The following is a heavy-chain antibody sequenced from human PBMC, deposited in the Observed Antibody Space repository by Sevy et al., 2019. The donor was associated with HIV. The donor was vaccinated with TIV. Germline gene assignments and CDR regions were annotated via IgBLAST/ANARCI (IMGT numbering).Heavy chain of an antibody. CDR2: IFYSGST. J-gene: IGHJ4*02. CDR3: ARYRSPYCDYATGSFDS. V-gene: IGHV4-61*01. CDR1: GGSVTSDSYY. Sequence: SETLSLTCSVSGGSVTSDSYYWSWIRQPPGKGLEWIASIFYSGSTNYHSSLKSRVTMSVDTSKNQFSLRVSAVTAADTAVYYCARYRSPYCDYATGSFDSWGQGTLVTVSS. D-gene: IGHD4-17*01.